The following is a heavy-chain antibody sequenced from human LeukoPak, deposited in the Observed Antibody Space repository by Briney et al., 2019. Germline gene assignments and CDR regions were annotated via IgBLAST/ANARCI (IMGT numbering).Heavy chain of an antibody. Sequence: SLKVSCKASGGTFSSYAISWVRQTPGQGLEWMGRIIPILGIANYAQKFQGRVTITADKSTSTAYMELSSLRSEDTAVYYCARAGGGSGSYSGYYFDYWGQGTLVTVSS. V-gene: IGHV1-69*04. CDR1: GGTFSSYA. CDR2: IIPILGIA. CDR3: ARAGGGSGSYSGYYFDY. D-gene: IGHD3-10*01. J-gene: IGHJ4*02.